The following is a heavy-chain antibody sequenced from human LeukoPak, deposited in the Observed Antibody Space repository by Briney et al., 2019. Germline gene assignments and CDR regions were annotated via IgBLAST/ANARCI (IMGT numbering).Heavy chain of an antibody. CDR2: ISSSSSYI. V-gene: IGHV3-21*01. CDR1: GFTFSIYS. CDR3: AREDGSGSYSAFDY. J-gene: IGHJ4*02. D-gene: IGHD3-10*01. Sequence: GGSLRLSCAASGFTFSIYSMNWVRQAPGKGLEWVSSISSSSSYIYYADSVKGRFTISRDNAKNSLYLQMNSLRAEDTAVYYCAREDGSGSYSAFDYWGQGTLVTVSS.